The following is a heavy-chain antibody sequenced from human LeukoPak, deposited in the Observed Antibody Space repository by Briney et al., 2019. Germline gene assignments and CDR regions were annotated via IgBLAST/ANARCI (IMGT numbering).Heavy chain of an antibody. CDR1: GGSFSGYY. CDR2: INHSGST. D-gene: IGHD6-13*01. CDR3: ARGRDSSSWFNWFDP. V-gene: IGHV4-34*01. J-gene: IGHJ5*02. Sequence: PSETLSLTCAVYGGSFSGYYWSWIRQPPGKGLEWIGEINHSGSTNYNPSLKSRVTISVDTSKNQFSLRLSSVTAADTAVYYCARGRDSSSWFNWFDPWGQGTLVTVSS.